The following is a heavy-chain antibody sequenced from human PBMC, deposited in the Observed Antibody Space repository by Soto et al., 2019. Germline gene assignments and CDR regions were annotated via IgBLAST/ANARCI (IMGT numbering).Heavy chain of an antibody. Sequence: ESGGGLVQPGRSLRLSCAASGFTFDDYAMHWVRQAPGKGLEWVAGISWNSGSIGYADSVKGRFTISRDNAKNSLYLQMNSLRAEDTALYYCAKDMGSVGAYFDYWGQGTLVTVSS. D-gene: IGHD3-10*01. CDR3: AKDMGSVGAYFDY. V-gene: IGHV3-9*01. J-gene: IGHJ4*02. CDR1: GFTFDDYA. CDR2: ISWNSGSI.